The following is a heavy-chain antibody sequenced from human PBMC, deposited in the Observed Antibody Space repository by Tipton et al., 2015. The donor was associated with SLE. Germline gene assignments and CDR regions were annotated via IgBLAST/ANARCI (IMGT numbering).Heavy chain of an antibody. V-gene: IGHV4-59*01. D-gene: IGHD6-19*01. Sequence: TLSLTCTVSGGPITSYHWSWIRQPPGKEPEWIGNVYYSGSANYNPSLRSRVTISVDTSKNQFSLRLNSVTAADTAIYYCARDASGGYNWFDPWGQGALVTVSS. CDR1: GGPITSYH. CDR2: VYYSGSA. J-gene: IGHJ5*02. CDR3: ARDASGGYNWFDP.